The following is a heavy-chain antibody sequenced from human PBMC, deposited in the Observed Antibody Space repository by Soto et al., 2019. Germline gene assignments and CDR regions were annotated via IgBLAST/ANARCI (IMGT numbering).Heavy chain of an antibody. CDR3: ARASPYGDYVGGGWFDP. V-gene: IGHV4-30-2*01. CDR2: IYHSGST. J-gene: IGHJ5*02. Sequence: SETLSLTCAVSGGSISSGGYSWSWIRQPPGKGLEWIGYIYHSGSTYYNPSLKSRVTISVDRSKNQFSLKLSSVTAADTAVYYCARASPYGDYVGGGWFDPWGQGTLVTVSS. D-gene: IGHD4-17*01. CDR1: GGSISSGGYS.